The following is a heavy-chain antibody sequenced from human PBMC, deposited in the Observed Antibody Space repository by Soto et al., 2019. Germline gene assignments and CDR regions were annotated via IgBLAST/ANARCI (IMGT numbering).Heavy chain of an antibody. J-gene: IGHJ4*03. V-gene: IGHV4-31*03. CDR3: ARDTGLAPTVWGY. CDR2: VYHSGST. D-gene: IGHD7-27*01. Sequence: QVQLQEAGPGLVKPSQTLSLTCSVSGDSIRGGGHYWNWIRQFPGKGLEWIGYVYHSGSTHYNPSLRGRLTISIDTSKNQLSLRLISVTAAETALYYCARDTGLAPTVWGYWGHGTQVTVSS. CDR1: GDSIRGGGHY.